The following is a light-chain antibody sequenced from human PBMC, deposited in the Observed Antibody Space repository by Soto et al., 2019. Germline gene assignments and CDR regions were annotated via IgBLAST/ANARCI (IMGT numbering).Light chain of an antibody. J-gene: IGLJ1*01. CDR2: GNS. CDR1: SSNIGAGHD. Sequence: QPVLTQPPSVSGAPGQRVTISCTGSSSNIGAGHDVHWYQHLPGTAPKLLIYGNSNRPSGVPDRFSGSKSGTSASLAITGLQAEDEADYSCQSYDSSLSGSEVFGTGTKLTVL. V-gene: IGLV1-40*01. CDR3: QSYDSSLSGSEV.